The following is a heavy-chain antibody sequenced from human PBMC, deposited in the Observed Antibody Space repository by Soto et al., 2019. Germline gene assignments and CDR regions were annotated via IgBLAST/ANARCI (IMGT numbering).Heavy chain of an antibody. CDR2: LYWDDDK. CDR3: AQSDVHIVATIRTPFDI. D-gene: IGHD5-12*01. Sequence: QITSKETGPTLVKPTQTLTLTCTFSGFSLGTSGVGLGWLRQPPRKALEWLALLYWDDDKRYSPYLKSRLKTTKDTSNNQVVLTKPNMAPVDTAAYYCAQSDVHIVATIRTPFDIRGQGTMVTVSS. V-gene: IGHV2-5*02. CDR1: GFSLGTSGVG. J-gene: IGHJ3*02.